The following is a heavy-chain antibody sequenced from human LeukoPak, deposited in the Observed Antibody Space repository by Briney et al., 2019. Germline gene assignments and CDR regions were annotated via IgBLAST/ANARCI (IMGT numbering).Heavy chain of an antibody. CDR1: GYTFAGYA. CDR3: ARDQDCSSTSCYDYYYYGMDV. D-gene: IGHD2-2*01. J-gene: IGHJ6*02. CDR2: ISAYNGNT. Sequence: ASVKVSCKASGYTFAGYAIFWVRQAPGQRLEWMGWISAYNGNTNYAQKLQGRVTMTTDTSTSTAYMELRSLRSDDTAVYYCARDQDCSSTSCYDYYYYGMDVWGQGTTVTVSS. V-gene: IGHV1-18*01.